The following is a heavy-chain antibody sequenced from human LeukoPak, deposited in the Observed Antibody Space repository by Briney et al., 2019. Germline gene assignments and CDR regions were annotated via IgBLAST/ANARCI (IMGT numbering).Heavy chain of an antibody. CDR3: ARRLEYSGSKGVFDY. D-gene: IGHD1-26*01. Sequence: PGGSLRLSCAVSGFTVSSNYMTWVRQAPGKGLEWVSIIYSGGSTSYADSVKGRFTISRDSSKNTLYLQMNSLRAEDTALYYYARRLEYSGSKGVFDYCGRGTLVTVSS. V-gene: IGHV3-66*01. CDR2: IYSGGST. CDR1: GFTVSSNY. J-gene: IGHJ4*02.